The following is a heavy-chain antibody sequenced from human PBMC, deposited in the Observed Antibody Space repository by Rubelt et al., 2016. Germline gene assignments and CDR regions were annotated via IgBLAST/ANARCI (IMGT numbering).Heavy chain of an antibody. D-gene: IGHD3-16*01. CDR3: AGHNGGSRGVGY. Sequence: QVQLQESGPGLVKPSETLSLTCSVSGGSISTYYWSWVRQSPGKGPEWIGYIYFSGRTDYNPSLKSRVTILLDTSKNQFSLGLSSVTAAATAVYYCAGHNGGSRGVGYWSQGTLVTVSS. CDR1: GGSISTYY. V-gene: IGHV4-59*01. CDR2: IYFSGRT. J-gene: IGHJ4*02.